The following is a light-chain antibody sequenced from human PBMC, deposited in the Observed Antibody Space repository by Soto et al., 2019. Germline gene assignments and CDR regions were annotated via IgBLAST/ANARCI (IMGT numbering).Light chain of an antibody. CDR1: SGHSSYI. CDR3: ETLESNCHVV. CDR2: LEGSGSY. Sequence: QPVLTQSSSASASLGSSGKLTCTLSSGHSSYIIAWHQEPPGKAPRYWMKLEGSGSYNKGGGVPDRLSGSSSGADRYLTISNRQSEDEADYYCETLESNCHVVFGGGTQVTVL. J-gene: IGLJ2*01. V-gene: IGLV4-60*03.